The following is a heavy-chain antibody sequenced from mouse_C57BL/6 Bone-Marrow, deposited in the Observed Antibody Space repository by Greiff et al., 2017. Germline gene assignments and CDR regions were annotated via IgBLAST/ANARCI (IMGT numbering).Heavy chain of an antibody. Sequence: EVKVVESGAELVRPGASVKLSCTASGFNIKDDYMHWVKQRPEQGLEWIGWIDPENGDTEYASKFQGKATITADTSSNTAYLQLSSLTSEDTAVYYCTTALEAYWGQGTLVTVSA. CDR3: TTALEAY. V-gene: IGHV14-4*01. CDR1: GFNIKDDY. CDR2: IDPENGDT. J-gene: IGHJ3*01.